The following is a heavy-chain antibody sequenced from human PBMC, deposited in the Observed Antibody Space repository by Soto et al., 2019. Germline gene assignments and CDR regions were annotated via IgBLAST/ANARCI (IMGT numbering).Heavy chain of an antibody. V-gene: IGHV1-46*01. Sequence: QVQLVQSGAEVKKPGASVKVSCKASGYTFTSYYMHCVRQAPGQGLEWMGIINPSGGSTSYAQKFQVRVTMTRDTSTRTVYMELSSLRPEDTAVYYCAREGSITPNYYDSSGYPLFDYWGHGTLVTVSS. CDR3: AREGSITPNYYDSSGYPLFDY. CDR1: GYTFTSYY. J-gene: IGHJ4*01. D-gene: IGHD3-22*01. CDR2: INPSGGST.